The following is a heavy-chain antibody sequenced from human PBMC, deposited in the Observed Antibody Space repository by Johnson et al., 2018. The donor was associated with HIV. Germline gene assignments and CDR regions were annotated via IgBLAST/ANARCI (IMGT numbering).Heavy chain of an antibody. CDR2: IYSGGST. CDR3: ARGAITMIRGVIAFDI. V-gene: IGHV3-66*01. J-gene: IGHJ3*02. Sequence: VQLVESGGGLVQPGGSLRLSCAASGFTVSSNYMSWVRQAPGKGLEWVSVIYSGGSTYYADSVKGRFTISRDNSKNTLHLQMNSLTAEDTAVYYCARGAITMIRGVIAFDIWGQGTMVTVSS. D-gene: IGHD3-10*01. CDR1: GFTVSSNY.